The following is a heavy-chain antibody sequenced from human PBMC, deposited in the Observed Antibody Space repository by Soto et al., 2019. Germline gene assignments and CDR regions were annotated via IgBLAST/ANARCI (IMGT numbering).Heavy chain of an antibody. CDR1: GGSISSGDYY. D-gene: IGHD3-22*01. V-gene: IGHV4-30-4*01. CDR3: ARAFDSSGYRLKPLGY. Sequence: SETLSLTCTVSGGSISSGDYYWSWIRQPPGKGLEWIGYIYYSGSTYYNPSLKSRVTISVDTSKNQFSLKLSSVTAADTAVYYCARAFDSSGYRLKPLGYWGQGTLVTVSS. J-gene: IGHJ4*02. CDR2: IYYSGST.